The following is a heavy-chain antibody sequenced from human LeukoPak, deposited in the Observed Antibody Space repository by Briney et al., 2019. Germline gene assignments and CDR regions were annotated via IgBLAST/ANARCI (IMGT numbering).Heavy chain of an antibody. Sequence: PSETLSLTCAVSGYSISSGYYWGWIRQPPGKGLEWIGSIYHSGSTYYNPSLKGRVTISVDTSKNQFSLKLGSVTAADTAVYYCARARGLGIADEYNWFDPWGQGTLVTVSS. D-gene: IGHD6-13*01. CDR1: GYSISSGYY. CDR2: IYHSGST. J-gene: IGHJ5*02. CDR3: ARARGLGIADEYNWFDP. V-gene: IGHV4-38-2*01.